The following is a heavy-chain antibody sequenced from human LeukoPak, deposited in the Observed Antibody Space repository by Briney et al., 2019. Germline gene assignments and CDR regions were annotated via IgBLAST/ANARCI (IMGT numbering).Heavy chain of an antibody. J-gene: IGHJ4*02. V-gene: IGHV3-7*05. CDR1: GFTFSNFW. CDR3: ARFPTGFDY. Sequence: GGSLGLSCAASGFTFSNFWMSWVRQAPGRGLEWEASIKEDGSEKYYVDSVKGRFTISRDNAKDSLYLQINSLRAEDTAMYYCARFPTGFDYWGQGTLVTVSS. CDR2: IKEDGSEK. D-gene: IGHD4-17*01.